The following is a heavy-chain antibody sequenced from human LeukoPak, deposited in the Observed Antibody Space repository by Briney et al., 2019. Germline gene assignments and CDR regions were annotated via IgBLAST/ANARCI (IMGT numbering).Heavy chain of an antibody. V-gene: IGHV1-8*02. Sequence: GASVKVSCKASGYTFTGYYMHWVRQATGQGLEWMGWMNPNSGNTGYAQKFQGRVTMTRNTSISTAYMELSSLRSEDTAVYYCARGRLMRPRSGYEGRSYYYYMDVWGKGTTVTISS. CDR1: GYTFTGYY. J-gene: IGHJ6*03. CDR2: MNPNSGNT. D-gene: IGHD5-12*01. CDR3: ARGRLMRPRSGYEGRSYYYYMDV.